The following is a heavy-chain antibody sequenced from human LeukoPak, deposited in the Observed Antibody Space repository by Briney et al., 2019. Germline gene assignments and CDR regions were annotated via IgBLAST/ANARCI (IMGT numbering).Heavy chain of an antibody. V-gene: IGHV4-59*01. CDR1: GGSISSYY. Sequence: KPSETLSLTCTVSGGSISSYYWSWIRQPPGKGLEWIGYIYYSGSTNYNPSLKSRVTISVDTSKNQFSLKLSSVTAADTAVYYCANLNLKGGDFDYFDYWGQGTLVTVSS. J-gene: IGHJ4*02. D-gene: IGHD2-21*02. CDR2: IYYSGST. CDR3: ANLNLKGGDFDYFDY.